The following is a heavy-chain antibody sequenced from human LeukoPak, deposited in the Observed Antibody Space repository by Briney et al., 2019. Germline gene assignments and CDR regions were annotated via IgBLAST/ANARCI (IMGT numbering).Heavy chain of an antibody. CDR3: ARARKGPYAYYYYGMDV. V-gene: IGHV1-69*04. J-gene: IGHJ6*02. D-gene: IGHD1-14*01. CDR1: GGTFSSYA. CDR2: IIPIFGIA. Sequence: ASVKVSCKASGGTFSSYAISWVRQAPGQGLGWMGRIIPIFGIANYAQKFQGRVTITADKSTSTAYMELSSLRSEDTAVYYCARARKGPYAYYYYGMDVWGQGTTVTVSS.